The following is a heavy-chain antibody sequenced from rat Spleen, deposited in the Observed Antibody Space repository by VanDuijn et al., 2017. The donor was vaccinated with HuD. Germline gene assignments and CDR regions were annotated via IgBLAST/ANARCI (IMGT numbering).Heavy chain of an antibody. V-gene: IGHV2S12*01. CDR1: GFSLTSNG. D-gene: IGHD4-3*01. CDR3: TRDFGGY. CDR2: ISSGGST. J-gene: IGHJ2*01. Sequence: QVQLKESGPGLVQPSQTLSLTCTVSGFSLTSNGVSWVRQPPGKGLEWIAAISSGGSTYYNSALKSRLSISRDTSKSQVFLKMNSLQTEDTAIYFCTRDFGGYWGQGVMVTVSS.